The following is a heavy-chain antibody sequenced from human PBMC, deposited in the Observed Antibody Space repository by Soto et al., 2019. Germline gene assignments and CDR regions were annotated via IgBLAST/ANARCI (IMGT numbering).Heavy chain of an antibody. D-gene: IGHD1-26*01. CDR1: GFSLSTRAVG. J-gene: IGHJ3*02. V-gene: IGHV2-5*01. CDR3: AHRHELGSFDI. CDR2: IYWNDDK. Sequence: QITLKESGPTLLKPTQTLTLTCTFSGFSLSTRAVGVGWIRQPPGKALEWLALIYWNDDKRYSPSLKNRLTITKDTSKNHVVLTMTNMDPVDTATYYCAHRHELGSFDIWGQGTKVTVSS.